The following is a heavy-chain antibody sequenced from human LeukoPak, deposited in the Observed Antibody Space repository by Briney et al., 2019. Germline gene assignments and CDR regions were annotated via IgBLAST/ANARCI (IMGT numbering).Heavy chain of an antibody. CDR3: ARGFWSGYDGYFFDY. Sequence: ASVKVSCKASGYTFTSYYMHWVRQAPGQGLEWMGIINPSGGSTSYAQKFQGRVTMTRDTSTSTVYMELSSLRSEDTAVYYSARGFWSGYDGYFFDYWGQGTLVTVSS. CDR1: GYTFTSYY. CDR2: INPSGGST. J-gene: IGHJ4*02. V-gene: IGHV1-46*03. D-gene: IGHD3-3*01.